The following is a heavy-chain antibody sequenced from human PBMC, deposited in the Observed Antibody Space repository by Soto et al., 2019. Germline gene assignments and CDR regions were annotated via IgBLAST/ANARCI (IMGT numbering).Heavy chain of an antibody. CDR1: GFTFSSYA. V-gene: IGHV3-23*01. Sequence: PGGSLRLSCAASGFTFSSYAMSWVRQAPGKGLEWVSAISGSGGSTYYADSVKGRFTISRDNSKNTLYLQMNSLRAEDTAVYYCAKLXSPYYYYFWSGYYDSFGFDYWGQGTLVTVSS. D-gene: IGHD3-3*01. J-gene: IGHJ4*02. CDR3: AKLXSPYYYYFWSGYYDSFGFDY. CDR2: ISGSGGST.